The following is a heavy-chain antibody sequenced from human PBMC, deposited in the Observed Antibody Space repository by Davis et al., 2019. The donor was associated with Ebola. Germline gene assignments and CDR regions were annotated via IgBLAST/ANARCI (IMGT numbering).Heavy chain of an antibody. CDR1: GFTFSNYW. D-gene: IGHD6-6*01. Sequence: GGSLRLSCAASGFTFSNYWMHWVRQAPGKGLEWVSSISSSSSYIYYADSVKGRFTISRDDAKKSLYLQMDSLRAEDTAVYYCAIPISSIAARWAGTFDYWGQGTLVTVSS. J-gene: IGHJ4*02. CDR3: AIPISSIAARWAGTFDY. V-gene: IGHV3-21*04. CDR2: ISSSSSYI.